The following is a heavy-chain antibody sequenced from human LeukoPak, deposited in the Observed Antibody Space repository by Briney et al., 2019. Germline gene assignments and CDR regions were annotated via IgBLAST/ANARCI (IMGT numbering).Heavy chain of an antibody. Sequence: ASVKVSCKASGYTFTDYYMHWVRQAPGQGLEWMGWINPSSGGTNYSQKFQGRVTVTRDTSISTAYMDLSRLRSDDTAVYYCARAGVWDYSDSSGYHNAAFDIWGQGTMVTVSS. J-gene: IGHJ3*02. CDR1: GYTFTDYY. D-gene: IGHD3-22*01. CDR3: ARAGVWDYSDSSGYHNAAFDI. CDR2: INPSSGGT. V-gene: IGHV1-2*02.